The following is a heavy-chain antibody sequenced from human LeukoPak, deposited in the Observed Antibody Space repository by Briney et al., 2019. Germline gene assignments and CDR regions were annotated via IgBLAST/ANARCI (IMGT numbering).Heavy chain of an antibody. V-gene: IGHV3-30*14. Sequence: GGSLRLSCAASGFTFSSYAMHWVRQAPGKGLEWEAVISYDGSNKYYADSVKGRFTTSRDNSKNTLYLQMNSLRAEDTAIYYCARAQWRTYSYYYMDVWGKGTTVTVSS. CDR1: GFTFSSYA. J-gene: IGHJ6*03. CDR2: ISYDGSNK. D-gene: IGHD6-19*01. CDR3: ARAQWRTYSYYYMDV.